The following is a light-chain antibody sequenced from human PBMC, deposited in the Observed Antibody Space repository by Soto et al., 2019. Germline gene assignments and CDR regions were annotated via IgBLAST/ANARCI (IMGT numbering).Light chain of an antibody. Sequence: QSVLTQPPSVSGAPGQRVTISCTGSSSNIGAGYDVHWYQQLPGTAPKLLIYDNSNRPSGVPDRFSGSKSGTSASLAITGLQAEDEADYYCQSYDSSLGGAVFGGGTQLTVL. CDR1: SSNIGAGYD. V-gene: IGLV1-40*01. J-gene: IGLJ7*01. CDR3: QSYDSSLGGAV. CDR2: DNS.